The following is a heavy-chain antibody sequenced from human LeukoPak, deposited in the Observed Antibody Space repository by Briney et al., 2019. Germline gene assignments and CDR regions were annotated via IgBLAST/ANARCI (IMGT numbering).Heavy chain of an antibody. V-gene: IGHV3-21*01. Sequence: GGSLRLSCVASGCTFSSYWMHWVRQAPGKGLKWVSSISSSSSYIYYADSVKGRFTISRDNAKNSLYLQMNSLRAEDTAVYYCARVTTVGDAFDIWGQGTMVTVSS. CDR3: ARVTTVGDAFDI. CDR1: GCTFSSYW. D-gene: IGHD2/OR15-2a*01. J-gene: IGHJ3*02. CDR2: ISSSSSYI.